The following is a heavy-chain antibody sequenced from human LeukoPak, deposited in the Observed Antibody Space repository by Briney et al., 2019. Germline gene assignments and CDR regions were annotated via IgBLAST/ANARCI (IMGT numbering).Heavy chain of an antibody. CDR2: INPNSGGT. Sequence: ASVKVSCKASGYTFTGYYMHWVRQAPGQGLEWMGWINPNSGGTNYAQRFQGRVTMTRDTSISTAYMELSRLRSDDTAVYYCARDPGVVVAATQVDYWGQGTLVTVSS. CDR3: ARDPGVVVAATQVDY. J-gene: IGHJ4*02. V-gene: IGHV1-2*02. CDR1: GYTFTGYY. D-gene: IGHD2-15*01.